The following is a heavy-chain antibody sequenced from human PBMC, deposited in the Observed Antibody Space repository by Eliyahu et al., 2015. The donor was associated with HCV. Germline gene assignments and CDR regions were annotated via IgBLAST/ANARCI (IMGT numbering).Heavy chain of an antibody. CDR1: GXTXNNYX. CDR3: AKGGGSYNLDY. Sequence: EVQLLESGGGLVQPGGSXXLSXVASGXTXNNYXXXWVRXAPGKGLEWVSSISTSGGTTYYGDSVKGRFTTSRDNSKNTLYLQMNSLRSEDTALYFCAKGGGSYNLDYWGQGSLVIVSS. D-gene: IGHD1-26*01. CDR2: ISTSGGTT. J-gene: IGHJ4*02. V-gene: IGHV3-23*01.